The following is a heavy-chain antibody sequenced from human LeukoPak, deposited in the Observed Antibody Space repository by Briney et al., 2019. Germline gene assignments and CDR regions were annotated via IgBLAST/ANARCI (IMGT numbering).Heavy chain of an antibody. CDR2: IRYDGSNK. Sequence: GGSLRLSCAASGSTFSSYGMHWVRQAPGKGLEWVAFIRYDGSNKYYADSVKGRFTISRDNSKNTLYLQMNSLRAEDTAVYYCAKEGGAAAGTEIGYYYYYMDVWGKGTTVTISS. CDR3: AKEGGAAAGTEIGYYYYYMDV. D-gene: IGHD6-13*01. CDR1: GSTFSSYG. J-gene: IGHJ6*03. V-gene: IGHV3-30*02.